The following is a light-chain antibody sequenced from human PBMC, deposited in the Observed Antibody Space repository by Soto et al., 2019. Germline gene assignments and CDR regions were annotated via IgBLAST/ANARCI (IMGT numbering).Light chain of an antibody. CDR1: QTISSNY. CDR2: GAS. CDR3: QLYGSSPKT. V-gene: IGKV3-20*01. Sequence: EIVLTQSPGTLSLSPGERATLSCRATQTISSNYLAWYRQKPGQAPKLLIHGASTRATGIPDRFSGSGSGTDFTLTISRLEPEVFAVYYCQLYGSSPKTFGQGTKVEF. J-gene: IGKJ1*01.